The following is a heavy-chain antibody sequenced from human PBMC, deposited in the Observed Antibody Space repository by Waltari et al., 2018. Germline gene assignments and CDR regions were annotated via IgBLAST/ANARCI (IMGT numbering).Heavy chain of an antibody. CDR2: IYHSVTT. CDR3: ARGHSTGWYLSH. Sequence: QVQLMESGPGLVRPSETLSLTCNVSGGSITSDYWSWVRQPPGKGLEWVGYIYHSVTTKYNPSLRSRVSISVDTSKTQFSLKLNYVTAADTAVYYCARGHSTGWYLSHWGRGALVTVSS. V-gene: IGHV4-59*01. CDR1: GGSITSDY. D-gene: IGHD6-19*01. J-gene: IGHJ1*01.